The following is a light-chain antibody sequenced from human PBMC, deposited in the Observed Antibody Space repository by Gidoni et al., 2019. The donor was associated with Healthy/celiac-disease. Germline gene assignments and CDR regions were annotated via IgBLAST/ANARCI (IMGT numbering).Light chain of an antibody. V-gene: IGKV4-1*01. CDR1: QSVLYSSNNKNY. Sequence: DIVMTQSPDSLAVSLGGRATINCKSSQSVLYSSNNKNYLAWYQQKPGQPPKRLIYWASTRESGVPDRFSGSGSGTDFTLTISSLQAEDVAVYYCQQYYSTPLVTFXQXTRLEIK. CDR2: WAS. CDR3: QQYYSTPLVT. J-gene: IGKJ5*01.